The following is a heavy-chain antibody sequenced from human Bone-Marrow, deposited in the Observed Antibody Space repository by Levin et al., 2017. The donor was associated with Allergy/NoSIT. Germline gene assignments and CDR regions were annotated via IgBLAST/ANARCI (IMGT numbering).Heavy chain of an antibody. CDR2: ISPTSSYI. J-gene: IGHJ4*02. V-gene: IGHV3-21*01. Sequence: SCAASGLAFDTHGMNWVRQAPGKGLEWVSAISPTSSYIFYVESVKGRFTISRDNAKNSLYLQMNSLRVEDTAVYFCARFNSGTYGFDYWGQGTLVTVSS. CDR3: ARFNSGTYGFDY. CDR1: GLAFDTHG. D-gene: IGHD1-26*01.